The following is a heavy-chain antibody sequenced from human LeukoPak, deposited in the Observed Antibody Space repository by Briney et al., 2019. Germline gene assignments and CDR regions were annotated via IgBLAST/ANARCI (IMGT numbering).Heavy chain of an antibody. CDR3: ARDARWELPFDY. CDR2: INPNSGGT. V-gene: IGHV1-2*02. Sequence: ASVKVSCKASGFTFSSSAMHWVRQAPGQGLEWMGWINPNSGGTNYAQKFQGRVTMTRDTSISTAYMELSRLRSDDTAVYYCARDARWELPFDYWGQGTLVTVSS. D-gene: IGHD1-26*01. J-gene: IGHJ4*02. CDR1: GFTFSSSA.